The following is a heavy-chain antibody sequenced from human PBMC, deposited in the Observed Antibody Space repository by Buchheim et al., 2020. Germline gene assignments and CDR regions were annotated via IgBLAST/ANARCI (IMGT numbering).Heavy chain of an antibody. CDR1: GGTFSSYA. CDR2: IIPIFGTA. D-gene: IGHD3-22*01. V-gene: IGHV1-69*06. J-gene: IGHJ4*02. CDR3: ASNSKYYYDSSGYYGFCDY. Sequence: QVQLVQSGAEVKKPGSSVKVSCKASGGTFSSYAISWVRQAPGQGLEWMGGIIPIFGTANYAQKFQGRVTITADKSTSPAYMELSSLRSEDTAVYYCASNSKYYYDSSGYYGFCDYWGQGTL.